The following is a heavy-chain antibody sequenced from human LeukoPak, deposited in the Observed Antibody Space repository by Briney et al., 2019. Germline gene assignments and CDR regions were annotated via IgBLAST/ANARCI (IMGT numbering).Heavy chain of an antibody. D-gene: IGHD6-13*01. CDR1: GFTFRNYG. CDR3: ARDWSSSWSTRADNWFDP. J-gene: IGHJ5*02. Sequence: GGSLRLSCAASGFTFRNYGMHWVRQAPGKGLDWVAVISYDGSNKYYADSVKGRFTISRDNSKNTLYLQMNSLRAEDTAVYYCARDWSSSWSTRADNWFDPWGQGTLVTVSS. V-gene: IGHV3-30*03. CDR2: ISYDGSNK.